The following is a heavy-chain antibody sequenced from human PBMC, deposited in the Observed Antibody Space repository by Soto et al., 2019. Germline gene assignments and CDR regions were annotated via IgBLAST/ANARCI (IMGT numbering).Heavy chain of an antibody. Sequence: SVKVSCKASGGTFSSYAISWVRQALGQGLEWMGGIIPIFGTENYAQKFQGRVTITADESTSTAYMELSSLRSEDTAVYYCARDRIAGSKYYYGMDVWGQGTTVTVSS. V-gene: IGHV1-69*13. CDR3: ARDRIAGSKYYYGMDV. CDR1: GGTFSSYA. D-gene: IGHD6-13*01. J-gene: IGHJ6*02. CDR2: IIPIFGTE.